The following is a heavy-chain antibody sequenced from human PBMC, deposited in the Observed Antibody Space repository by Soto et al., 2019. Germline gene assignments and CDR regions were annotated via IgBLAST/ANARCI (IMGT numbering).Heavy chain of an antibody. CDR2: ISTNAARE. CDR1: GFTFTTYA. D-gene: IGHD3-16*02. Sequence: GGSLRLSCSASGFTFTTYAMYWVRQAPGKGLEYVSGISTNAAREDYADSVKGRFTISRDNSKSTLYLQMTSLRVEDTAVYYCVKVPRSIVVPSYFDSWGQGALVTVSS. J-gene: IGHJ4*02. V-gene: IGHV3-64D*08. CDR3: VKVPRSIVVPSYFDS.